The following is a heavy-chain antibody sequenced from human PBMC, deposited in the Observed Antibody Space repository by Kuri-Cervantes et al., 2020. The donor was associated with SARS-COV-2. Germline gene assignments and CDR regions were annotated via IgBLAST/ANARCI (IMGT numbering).Heavy chain of an antibody. CDR3: ARGHILGSYYYMDV. CDR2: INHSGRS. Sequence: ESLKISCAVYGGSFSGYYWNWIRQPLGKGLEWIGEINHSGRSNYNPSLKSRVTISVDTSKNQFSLKLRSVTAADTALYYCARGHILGSYYYMDVWGKGTTVTVSS. J-gene: IGHJ6*03. D-gene: IGHD2-21*01. CDR1: GGSFSGYY. V-gene: IGHV4-34*01.